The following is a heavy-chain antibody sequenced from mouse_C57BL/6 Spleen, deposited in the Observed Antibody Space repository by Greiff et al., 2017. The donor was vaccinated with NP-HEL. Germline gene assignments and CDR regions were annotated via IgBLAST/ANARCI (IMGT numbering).Heavy chain of an antibody. CDR2: ISDGGSYT. Sequence: VKLVESGGGLVKPGGSLKLSCAASGFTFSSYAMSWVRQTPEKRLEWVATISDGGSYTYYPDNVKGRFTISRDNAKNNLYLQMSHLKSEDTAMYYCARDGYYDAMDYWGQGTSVTVSS. J-gene: IGHJ4*01. CDR1: GFTFSSYA. CDR3: ARDGYYDAMDY. V-gene: IGHV5-4*01. D-gene: IGHD2-2*01.